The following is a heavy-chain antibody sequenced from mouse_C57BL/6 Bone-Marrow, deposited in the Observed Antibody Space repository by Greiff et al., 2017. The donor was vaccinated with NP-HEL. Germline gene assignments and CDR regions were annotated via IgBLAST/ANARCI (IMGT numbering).Heavy chain of an antibody. CDR3: ARIYYDYLTWFAY. CDR1: GYTFTSYW. V-gene: IGHV1-64*01. J-gene: IGHJ3*01. Sequence: QVHVKQSGAELVKPGASVKLSCKASGYTFTSYWMHWVKQRPGQGLEWIGMIHPNSGSTSYNEKFKSKATLTVDKSSSTAYMQLSSLTSEDSAVYYCARIYYDYLTWFAYWGQGTLVTVSA. CDR2: IHPNSGST. D-gene: IGHD2-4*01.